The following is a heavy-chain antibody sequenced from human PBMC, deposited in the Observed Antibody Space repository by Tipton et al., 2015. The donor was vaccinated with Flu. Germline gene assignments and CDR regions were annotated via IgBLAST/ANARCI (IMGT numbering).Heavy chain of an antibody. Sequence: LSLTCAASGFTFNDYYITWIRQAPGKGLEWVSYISGSGSTIYYADSVRGRFAISRDNTKKSLYLQMNSLRAEDTAVYYCAREIRDGYTVWGQGTMVTVSS. J-gene: IGHJ3*01. CDR1: GFTFNDYY. CDR2: ISGSGSTI. D-gene: IGHD5-24*01. V-gene: IGHV3-11*04. CDR3: AREIRDGYTV.